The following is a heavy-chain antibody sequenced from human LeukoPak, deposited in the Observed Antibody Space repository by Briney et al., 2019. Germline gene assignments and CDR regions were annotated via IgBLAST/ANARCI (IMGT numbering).Heavy chain of an antibody. J-gene: IGHJ6*03. CDR1: GGSISSYY. D-gene: IGHD6-19*01. Sequence: PSETLSLTCTVSGGSISSYYWGWIRQPPGKGLEWIGSIYYSGSTYYNPSLKSRVTISVDTSKNQFSLKLSSVTAADTAVYYCARRLSSGWLNYYYYYYMDVWGKGTTVTISS. V-gene: IGHV4-39*01. CDR3: ARRLSSGWLNYYYYYYMDV. CDR2: IYYSGST.